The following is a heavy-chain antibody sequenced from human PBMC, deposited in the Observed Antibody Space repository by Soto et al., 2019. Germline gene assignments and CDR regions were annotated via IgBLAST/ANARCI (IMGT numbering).Heavy chain of an antibody. Sequence: SETLSLTCAVYGGSFSGYYWSWIRQPPGKGLEWIGEINHSGSTNYNPSLKSRVTISVDTSKNQFSLKLSSVTAADTAVYYCAREGCGGGNCYSGYKLGIDYWGQGSMVT. J-gene: IGHJ4*02. D-gene: IGHD2-21*02. CDR2: INHSGST. CDR3: AREGCGGGNCYSGYKLGIDY. CDR1: GGSFSGYY. V-gene: IGHV4-34*01.